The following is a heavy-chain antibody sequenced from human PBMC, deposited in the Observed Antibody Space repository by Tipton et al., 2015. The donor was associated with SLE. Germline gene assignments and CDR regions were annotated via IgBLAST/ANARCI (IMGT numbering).Heavy chain of an antibody. V-gene: IGHV4-61*09. CDR2: IYTSGST. CDR1: GGSLSSGSYY. CDR3: ARAAGSDYYGMDV. Sequence: TLSLTCTVSGGSLSSGSYYWSWIRQPAGKGLGWVGHIYTSGSTNYNPSLKIRVTISVDTSKNQFSLKLSSVTAADTAVYYCARAAGSDYYGMDVWGQGTTVTVSS. J-gene: IGHJ6*02. D-gene: IGHD6-19*01.